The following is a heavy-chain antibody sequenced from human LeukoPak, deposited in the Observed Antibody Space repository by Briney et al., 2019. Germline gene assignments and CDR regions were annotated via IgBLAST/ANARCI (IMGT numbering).Heavy chain of an antibody. CDR3: ARGGFTSSWYWFD. Sequence: GGSLRLSCAASGFSFSRSWMTWVRQAPGKGPEWVATVKADGSDKRYIDSVRGRFTISRDNVKNSLYLEMDNLRAEDTAMYFCARGGFTSSWYWFDWGQGTLVIVS. CDR1: GFSFSRSW. D-gene: IGHD6-13*01. J-gene: IGHJ4*02. V-gene: IGHV3-7*01. CDR2: VKADGSDK.